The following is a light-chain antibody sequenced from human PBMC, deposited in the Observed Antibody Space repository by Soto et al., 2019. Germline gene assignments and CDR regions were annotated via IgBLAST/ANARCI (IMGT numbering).Light chain of an antibody. CDR1: SSDVGGYNY. CDR2: DVS. Sequence: QSALTQPASVSGSPGQSITISCTGTSSDVGGYNYVSWYQQHPGKAPKLMIYDVSNRPSGVSNRFSGSKSGNTASLTISGLQAEDEAEYYCSSYTSSSPHVVFGGGTKLTVL. CDR3: SSYTSSSPHVV. J-gene: IGLJ2*01. V-gene: IGLV2-14*01.